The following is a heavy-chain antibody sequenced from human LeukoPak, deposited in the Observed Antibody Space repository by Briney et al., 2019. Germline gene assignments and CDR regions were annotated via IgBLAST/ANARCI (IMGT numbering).Heavy chain of an antibody. D-gene: IGHD6-19*01. Sequence: PGGSLRLSCAASGFTFSSYSMNWVRQAPGKGLEWVAAISTTSGNTYYADSVKGRFTISRDNAKNSLYLQMNSLRAEDTALYYCARRPMKRLVSSISYYYYMDVWGKGTTVTVSS. V-gene: IGHV3-21*04. J-gene: IGHJ6*03. CDR1: GFTFSSYS. CDR3: ARRPMKRLVSSISYYYYMDV. CDR2: ISTTSGNT.